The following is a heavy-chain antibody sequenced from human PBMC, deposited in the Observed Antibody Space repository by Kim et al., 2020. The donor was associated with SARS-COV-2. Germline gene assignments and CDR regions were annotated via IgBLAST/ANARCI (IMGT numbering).Heavy chain of an antibody. CDR2: ISYDGSNK. J-gene: IGHJ6*02. D-gene: IGHD6-19*01. CDR3: AKDRDSSGWYSGVYYYYGMDV. CDR1: GFTFSSYG. V-gene: IGHV3-30*18. Sequence: GGSLRLSCAASGFTFSSYGMHWVRQAPGKGLEWVAVISYDGSNKYYADSVKGRFTISRDNSKNTLYLQMNSLRAEDTAVYYCAKDRDSSGWYSGVYYYYGMDVWGQGTTVTVSS.